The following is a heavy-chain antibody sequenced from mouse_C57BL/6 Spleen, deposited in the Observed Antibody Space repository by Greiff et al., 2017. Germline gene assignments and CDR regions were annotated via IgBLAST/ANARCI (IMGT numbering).Heavy chain of an antibody. CDR3: ARAPVRDYDGDYYAMDY. Sequence: DVHLVESGGDLVKPGGSLKLSCAASGFTFSSYGMSWVRQTPDKRLEWVATISSGGSYTYYPDSVKGRFTISRDNAKNTLYLQMSSLKSEDTAMYYDARAPVRDYDGDYYAMDYWGQGTSVTVSS. CDR2: ISSGGSYT. D-gene: IGHD2-4*01. J-gene: IGHJ4*01. CDR1: GFTFSSYG. V-gene: IGHV5-6*01.